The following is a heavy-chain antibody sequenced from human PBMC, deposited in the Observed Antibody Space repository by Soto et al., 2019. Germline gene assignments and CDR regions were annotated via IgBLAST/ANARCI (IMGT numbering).Heavy chain of an antibody. CDR1: GGSFSGYY. Sequence: SETLSLTCAVYGGSFSGYYWSWIRQPPGKGLEWIGEINHSGSTNYNPSLKSRVTISVDTSSNQFSMSLTSVTAADTARYYCARMYSSGSGWFHPWGQGTLVTVSS. CDR2: INHSGST. V-gene: IGHV4-34*01. CDR3: ARMYSSGSGWFHP. J-gene: IGHJ5*02. D-gene: IGHD6-19*01.